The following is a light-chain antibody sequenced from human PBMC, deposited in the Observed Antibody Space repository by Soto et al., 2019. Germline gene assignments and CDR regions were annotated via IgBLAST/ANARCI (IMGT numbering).Light chain of an antibody. CDR2: GAS. Sequence: IVMSKSPVTLSVSPGERSTPFCRASQSVSSNLAWYQQKPGQAPRLLIYGASTRATGIPARFSGSGSGTEFTLTISSLQSEDFAVYYCQQYNNWPQTFGQGTKVDIK. V-gene: IGKV3-15*01. CDR1: QSVSSN. J-gene: IGKJ1*01. CDR3: QQYNNWPQT.